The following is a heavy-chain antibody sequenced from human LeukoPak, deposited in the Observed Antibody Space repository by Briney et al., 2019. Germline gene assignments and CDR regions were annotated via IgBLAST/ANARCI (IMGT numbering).Heavy chain of an antibody. J-gene: IGHJ5*02. CDR3: AKGSGSSGWYNWFDP. D-gene: IGHD6-19*01. Sequence: GGSLRLSCAASGCTFSSYAMSWVRQAPGKGLEWVSAISGSGGSTYYADSVKSRFTISRDNSKNTLYLQMNSLRAEDTAVYYCAKGSGSSGWYNWFDPWGQGTLVTVSS. V-gene: IGHV3-23*01. CDR1: GCTFSSYA. CDR2: ISGSGGST.